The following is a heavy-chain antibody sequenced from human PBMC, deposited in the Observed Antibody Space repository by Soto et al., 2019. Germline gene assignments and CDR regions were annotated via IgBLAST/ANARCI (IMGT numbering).Heavy chain of an antibody. CDR2: INPNSGDT. D-gene: IGHD1-26*01. J-gene: IGHJ4*02. CDR3: ARVSRAVGANTTYDF. V-gene: IGHV1-2*02. CDR1: GYTFTAHY. Sequence: QVQLVQSGAEVKKPGASVKVSCKASGYTFTAHYIHWVRQAPGQGFEWMGRINPNSGDTSYAQRLQGRVTMTRDTSINTVFMELSSLRSDDTALYYCARVSRAVGANTTYDFWAQGTLVTVSS.